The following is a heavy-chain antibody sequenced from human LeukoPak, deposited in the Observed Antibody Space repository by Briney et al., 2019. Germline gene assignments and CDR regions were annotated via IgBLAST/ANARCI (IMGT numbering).Heavy chain of an antibody. D-gene: IGHD3-3*01. J-gene: IGHJ4*02. Sequence: SETLSLTCTVSGGSISTYYWSWIRQPAGKGLEWIGRIYTSGSTNYNPSLKSRVTMSLDTSKNQFSLKLSSVTAADTAVYYCARDGGYDFWEALDYWGQGTLVTVSS. CDR3: ARDGGYDFWEALDY. V-gene: IGHV4-4*07. CDR1: GGSISTYY. CDR2: IYTSGST.